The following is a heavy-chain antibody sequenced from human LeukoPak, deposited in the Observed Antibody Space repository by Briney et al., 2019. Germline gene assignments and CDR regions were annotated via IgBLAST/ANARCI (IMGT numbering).Heavy chain of an antibody. CDR3: TREQFQDAFDI. CDR2: ISSSGSTT. CDR1: GFTFSSYE. J-gene: IGHJ3*02. V-gene: IGHV3-48*03. D-gene: IGHD6-19*01. Sequence: PGGSLRLSCAASGFTFSSYEMNWVRQAPGKGLEWVSYISSSGSTTYYANSVKGRFTISRDNAKNSLYLQMNSLRAEDTAVYYCTREQFQDAFDIWGQGTMVTVSS.